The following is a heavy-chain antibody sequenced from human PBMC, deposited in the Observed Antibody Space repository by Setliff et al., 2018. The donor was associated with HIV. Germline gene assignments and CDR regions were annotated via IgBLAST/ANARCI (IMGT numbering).Heavy chain of an antibody. CDR3: ARGTRIYYGSGKLYYYGMDV. V-gene: IGHV4-39*01. Sequence: LSLTCTVSGGSISSSSYYWGWIRQPPGKGLEWIGSISYSGSTYYNPSLKSRVTISVDTSKNQFSLKLSSVTAADTAVYYCARGTRIYYGSGKLYYYGMDVWGQGTTVTVSS. CDR1: GGSISSSSYY. D-gene: IGHD3-10*01. J-gene: IGHJ6*02. CDR2: ISYSGST.